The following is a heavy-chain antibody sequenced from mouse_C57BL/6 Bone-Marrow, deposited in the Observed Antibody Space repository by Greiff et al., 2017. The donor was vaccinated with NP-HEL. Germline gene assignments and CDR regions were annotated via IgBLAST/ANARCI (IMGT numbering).Heavy chain of an antibody. D-gene: IGHD1-1*01. J-gene: IGHJ4*01. V-gene: IGHV1-39*01. CDR3: ASFTTVVAPYAMDY. CDR2: INPNYGTT. Sequence: EVKLMESGPELVKPGASVKISCKASGYSFTDYNMNWVKQSNGKSLEWIGVINPNYGTTSYNQKFKGKATLTVDQSSSTAYMQLNSLTSEDSAVYYCASFTTVVAPYAMDYWGQGTSVTVSS. CDR1: GYSFTDYN.